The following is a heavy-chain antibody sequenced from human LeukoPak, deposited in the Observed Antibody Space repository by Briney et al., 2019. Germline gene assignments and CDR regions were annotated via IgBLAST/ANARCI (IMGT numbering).Heavy chain of an antibody. CDR3: ARVGDHYHWYLDL. Sequence: GGSLTLSCEASGFTVSTNYMNWVRQAPGKGLEWVSILYSGGTTYYAESVKGRFTVTRDNSKNILYLHIDNLRVEDTAVYYRARVGDHYHWYLDLWGRGARVTASS. D-gene: IGHD3-10*01. V-gene: IGHV3-53*01. J-gene: IGHJ2*01. CDR2: LYSGGTT. CDR1: GFTVSTNY.